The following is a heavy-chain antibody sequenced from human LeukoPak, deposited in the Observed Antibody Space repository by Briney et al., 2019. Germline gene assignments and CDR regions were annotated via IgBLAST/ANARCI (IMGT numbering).Heavy chain of an antibody. D-gene: IGHD1-26*01. J-gene: IGHJ6*03. V-gene: IGHV1-24*01. CDR2: FDPEDGET. CDR1: GYTLTELS. CDR3: ATVAGATPYYYYMDV. Sequence: AASVKVSCKVSGYTLTELSMHWVRQAPGKGLEWMGGFDPEDGETIYAQKFQGRVTMTEDTSTDTAYMELSSLRSEDTAVYYCATVAGATPYYYYMDVWGKGTTVTVSS.